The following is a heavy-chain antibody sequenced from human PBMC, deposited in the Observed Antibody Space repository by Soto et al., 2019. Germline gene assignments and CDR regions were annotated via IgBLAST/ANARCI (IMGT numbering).Heavy chain of an antibody. D-gene: IGHD3-10*01. CDR2: GFPISPAA. J-gene: IGHJ4*02. Sequence: QVLLVQSGTEVKRPGSSLNVSCRASGGDISTYSITWLRHVPGQRLEWMGGGFPISPAADSAQKFQDRLTITADKSTKSFYMHLSSLRSEDTAVYFCAAQSLYYPSNQGPFEYWGQGTPVIVSS. CDR1: GGDISTYS. V-gene: IGHV1-69*06. CDR3: AAQSLYYPSNQGPFEY.